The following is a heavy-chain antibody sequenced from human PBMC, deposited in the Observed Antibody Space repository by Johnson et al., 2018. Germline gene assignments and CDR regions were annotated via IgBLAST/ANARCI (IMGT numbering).Heavy chain of an antibody. CDR2: ISYDGSNK. CDR1: GFTFSSYG. V-gene: IGHV3-30*18. D-gene: IGHD4-17*01. J-gene: IGHJ3*02. Sequence: QVQLVESGGGVVQPGRSLRLSCAASGFTFSSYGMHWVRQAPGKGLEWVAVISYDGSNKYYADSVKGRFTISRDNSKNTLYLKMNSLGAGDTAVYYCAKDATGYGDFRDAFDIWGQGTMVTVSS. CDR3: AKDATGYGDFRDAFDI.